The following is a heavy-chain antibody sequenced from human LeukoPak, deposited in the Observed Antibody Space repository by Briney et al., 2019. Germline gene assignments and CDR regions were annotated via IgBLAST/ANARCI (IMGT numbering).Heavy chain of an antibody. D-gene: IGHD3-22*01. CDR1: GFTFSSYW. CDR3: AKDRRSSGPYNWFDP. J-gene: IGHJ5*02. Sequence: GGSLRLSCAASGFTFSSYWMSWVRQAPGKGLEWVSAISGSGDDTYYADSVKGLFTISRDNSKNTLYLQMNRLRAEDTAIYYCAKDRRSSGPYNWFDPWGQGTLVTVSS. V-gene: IGHV3-23*01. CDR2: ISGSGDDT.